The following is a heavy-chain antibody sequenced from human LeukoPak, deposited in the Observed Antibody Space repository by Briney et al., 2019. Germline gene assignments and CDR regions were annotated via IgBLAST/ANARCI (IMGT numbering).Heavy chain of an antibody. CDR1: GYTVTGYD. V-gene: IGHV1-2*02. J-gene: IGHJ4*02. Sequence: GASGKVSGKASGYTVTGYDMHGVRQSPGQGREGMGWSNPNSAVTDYAQKWKGRVTVTRDTAISTAYMELRRLRSDDKAVYYCARSPNNVAAIYIFDYWGQGTLVTVSS. CDR2: SNPNSAVT. CDR3: ARSPNNVAAIYIFDY. D-gene: IGHD1-26*01.